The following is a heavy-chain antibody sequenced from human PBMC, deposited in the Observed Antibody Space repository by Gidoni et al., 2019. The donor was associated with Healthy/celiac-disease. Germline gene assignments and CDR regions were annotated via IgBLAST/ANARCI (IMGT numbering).Heavy chain of an antibody. CDR2: IYFSGGT. D-gene: IGHD4-17*01. J-gene: IGHJ5*02. Sequence: QVQLQESGPGLVKPSETLSLTCTVSGDSIGSYYWNWIRQPPRKGLEWIEYIYFSGGTNYNPSLRGRVTISEDRSKNQFSLKLNSVTAADTAVYYCARDRAADYANPFDPWGQGILVTVSS. CDR1: GDSIGSYY. CDR3: ARDRAADYANPFDP. V-gene: IGHV4-59*01.